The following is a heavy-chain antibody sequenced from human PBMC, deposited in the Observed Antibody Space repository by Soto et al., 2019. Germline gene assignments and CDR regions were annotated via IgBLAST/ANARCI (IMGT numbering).Heavy chain of an antibody. V-gene: IGHV3-30*03. D-gene: IGHD1-26*01. CDR1: GFTFSSYG. J-gene: IGHJ6*02. CDR3: ATSNGGTYYYYYGMDV. CDR2: ISDDGSNK. Sequence: QVQLVESGGGVVQPGRSLRLSCAASGFTFSSYGMHWVRQAPGKGLEWVAVISDDGSNKYYADSVKGRFTISRDNSKNTLYLQMNSLRAEDTAVYYCATSNGGTYYYYYGMDVWGQGTTVTVSS.